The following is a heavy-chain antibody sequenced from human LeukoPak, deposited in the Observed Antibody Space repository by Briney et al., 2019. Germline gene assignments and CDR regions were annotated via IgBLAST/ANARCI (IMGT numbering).Heavy chain of an antibody. V-gene: IGHV1-69*05. CDR1: GGTFSSYA. CDR2: IIPIFGTA. J-gene: IGHJ6*03. D-gene: IGHD3-16*01. Sequence: ASVTVSFKASGGTFSSYAISWVRQAPGQGVEWMGGIIPIFGTANYAQKFQGRVTITTDESTSTAYMELSSLRSEDTAVYYCARYLWLSSYYMDVWGKGTTVTVSS. CDR3: ARYLWLSSYYMDV.